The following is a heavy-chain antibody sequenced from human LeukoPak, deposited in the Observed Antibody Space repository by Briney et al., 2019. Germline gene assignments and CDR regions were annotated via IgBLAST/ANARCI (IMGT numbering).Heavy chain of an antibody. CDR2: IYYSGST. J-gene: IGHJ6*02. CDR1: GGSFSGYY. V-gene: IGHV4-59*01. CDR3: ARDRTYYDFWSGYLNYYYGMDV. D-gene: IGHD3-3*01. Sequence: SETLSLTCAVYGGSFSGYYWSWIRQPPGKGLEWIGYIYYSGSTNYNPSLKSRVTISVDTSKNQFSLKLSSVTAADTAVYYCARDRTYYDFWSGYLNYYYGMDVWGQGTTVTVSS.